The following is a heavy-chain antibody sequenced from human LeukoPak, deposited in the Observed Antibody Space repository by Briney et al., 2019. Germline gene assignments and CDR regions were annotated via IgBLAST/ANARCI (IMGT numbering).Heavy chain of an antibody. V-gene: IGHV5-51*01. CDR1: GYSFTSYW. CDR2: IYPGDSDT. J-gene: IGHJ4*02. CDR3: ARPTGYSSGWYGGFDY. D-gene: IGHD6-19*01. Sequence: GESLKISCKGSGYSFTSYWIGWVRQMPGKGLEWMGIIYPGDSDTRYSPSFQGQVTTSADKSISTAYLQWSSLKALDTAMYYCARPTGYSSGWYGGFDYWGQGTLVTVSS.